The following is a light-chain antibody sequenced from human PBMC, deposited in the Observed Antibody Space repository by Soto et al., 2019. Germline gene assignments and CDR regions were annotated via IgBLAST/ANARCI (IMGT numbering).Light chain of an antibody. J-gene: IGLJ2*01. Sequence: QSALTQPPSASGSPGQSVTISCTGTSSDVGGYKYVSWYQHHPGKAPKILIHEVSQRPLGVPDRFSGSKSGNTASLTVSGLQAEDEADYYCTSYTASNLLVFGGGTKVTVL. V-gene: IGLV2-8*01. CDR1: SSDVGGYKY. CDR3: TSYTASNLLV. CDR2: EVS.